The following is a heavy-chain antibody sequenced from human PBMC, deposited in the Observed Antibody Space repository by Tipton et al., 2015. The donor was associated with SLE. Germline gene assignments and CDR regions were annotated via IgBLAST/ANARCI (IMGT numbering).Heavy chain of an antibody. D-gene: IGHD3-3*01. CDR2: IYYSGST. CDR1: GGSISSGDYY. V-gene: IGHV4-30-4*01. J-gene: IGHJ6*03. Sequence: TLSLTCTVSGGSISSGDYYLSWIRQPPGKGLEWIGYIYYSGSTYYNPSLKSRVTISVDTSKNQFSLKLSSVTAADTAVYYCARVESYYYYYMDVWGKGTTVTVSS. CDR3: ARVESYYYYYMDV.